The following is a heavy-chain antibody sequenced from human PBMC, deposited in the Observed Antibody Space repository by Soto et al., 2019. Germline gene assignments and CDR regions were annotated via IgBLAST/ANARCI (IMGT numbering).Heavy chain of an antibody. J-gene: IGHJ5*02. Sequence: ASVKVSCKASGYTFTSYSISWVRQAPGQGLEWMGWISAYNGNTNYAQKLQGRVTMTTDTSTSTAYMELRSLRSDDTAVYYCARVDYDFWSGYYSRVPNWFDPWGQGTLVTVSS. CDR3: ARVDYDFWSGYYSRVPNWFDP. D-gene: IGHD3-3*01. CDR2: ISAYNGNT. CDR1: GYTFTSYS. V-gene: IGHV1-18*04.